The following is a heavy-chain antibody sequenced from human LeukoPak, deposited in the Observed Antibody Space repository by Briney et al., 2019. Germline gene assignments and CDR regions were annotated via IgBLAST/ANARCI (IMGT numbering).Heavy chain of an antibody. CDR2: TYYRSKWNT. CDR1: GDTVSSNTAA. Sequence: SQTLSLTCAISGDTVSSNTAAWNWIRQSPSRGLEWLGRTYYRSKWNTNYAASVQNRITINPDTSTNQFSLQLKSATPEDTAVYYCSRQRSTSTYYFGLDVWGQGTTVTVSS. J-gene: IGHJ6*02. V-gene: IGHV6-1*01. D-gene: IGHD6-6*01. CDR3: SRQRSTSTYYFGLDV.